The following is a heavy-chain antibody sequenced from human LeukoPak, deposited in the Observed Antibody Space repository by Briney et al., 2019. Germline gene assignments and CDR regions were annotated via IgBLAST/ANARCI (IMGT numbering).Heavy chain of an antibody. D-gene: IGHD3-10*01. V-gene: IGHV3-30-3*01. Sequence: GRSLRLSCAASGFTFSSYAMHWVRQAPGKGLEWVAVISYDGSNKYYADSVKGRFTISRDNSKNTLYLRMNSLRAEDTAVYYCARPEVGRRYYYGSGSQETRYGMDVWGQGTTVTVSS. CDR1: GFTFSSYA. CDR3: ARPEVGRRYYYGSGSQETRYGMDV. CDR2: ISYDGSNK. J-gene: IGHJ6*02.